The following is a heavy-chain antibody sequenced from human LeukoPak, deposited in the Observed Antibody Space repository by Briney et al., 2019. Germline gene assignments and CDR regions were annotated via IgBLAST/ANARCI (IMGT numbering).Heavy chain of an antibody. CDR1: GGSISGYC. V-gene: IGHV4-4*08. J-gene: IGHJ3*02. CDR2: IYSGEAT. Sequence: SETLSLTCTVTGGSISGYCWNWIRQPPGKGLEWIGYIYSGEATNYKPSLKSRVTISADTSKNQFSLKLTSVTAADTAIYYCARGNNLDSRGQRTMVTVSS. D-gene: IGHD2/OR15-2a*01. CDR3: ARGNNLDS.